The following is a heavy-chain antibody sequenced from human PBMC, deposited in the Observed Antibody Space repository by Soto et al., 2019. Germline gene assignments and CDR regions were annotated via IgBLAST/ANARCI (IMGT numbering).Heavy chain of an antibody. CDR2: IIPIFGAP. Sequence: GASVKVSCKASGGTFTNYAFSWVRQAPGQGPEWMGGIIPIFGAPDYAQKFQGRVIITADESTRTVSMELSSLRSDDTAVYYCARERSVGYCITTTCPKPFYYYAMDVWGQGTTVTVSS. J-gene: IGHJ6*02. CDR3: ARERSVGYCITTTCPKPFYYYAMDV. V-gene: IGHV1-69*13. D-gene: IGHD2-2*01. CDR1: GGTFTNYA.